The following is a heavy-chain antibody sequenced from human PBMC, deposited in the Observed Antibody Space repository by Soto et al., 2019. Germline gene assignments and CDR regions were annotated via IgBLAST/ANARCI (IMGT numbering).Heavy chain of an antibody. V-gene: IGHV1-18*04. Sequence: ASVKVSCKASGYTFTDYGLTWVRRAPGQGVEMMGWISPYCGCTKYAQKLQGRVTLTTDTSTRTTNMEQGSLRADDKAIYDCARRVWESSDAFDIWGQGTMVTVSS. D-gene: IGHD3-16*01. CDR1: GYTFTDYG. CDR3: ARRVWESSDAFDI. CDR2: ISPYCGCT. J-gene: IGHJ3*02.